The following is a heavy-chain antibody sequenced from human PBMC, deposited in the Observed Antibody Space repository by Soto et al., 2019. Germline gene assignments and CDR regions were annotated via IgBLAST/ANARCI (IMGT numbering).Heavy chain of an antibody. Sequence: SETLSLTCTVSGGSISGYYWSWIRQPPGKRLEWIGYIYYTGSTNYNPSLRSRVTISIDTSKNQFSLQLSSVTAADTAVYFCGRNPWFDCWGQGTLVTVSS. V-gene: IGHV4-59*08. CDR1: GGSISGYY. CDR2: IYYTGST. J-gene: IGHJ4*02. CDR3: GRNPWFDC.